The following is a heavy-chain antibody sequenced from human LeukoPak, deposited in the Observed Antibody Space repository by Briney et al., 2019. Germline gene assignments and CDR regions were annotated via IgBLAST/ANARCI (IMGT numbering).Heavy chain of an antibody. Sequence: PSETLSLTCTVSGGSITSYYWSWIRQPPGKGLEWIGYLYYGGSTNYNPSLKSRVTISLDTSKNQFSLNLGSVTAADTAVYYCARRFSSYDSSGYSFYYYLDVWGKGTTVTVSS. CDR1: GGSITSYY. CDR2: LYYGGST. CDR3: ARRFSSYDSSGYSFYYYLDV. J-gene: IGHJ6*03. V-gene: IGHV4-59*01. D-gene: IGHD3-22*01.